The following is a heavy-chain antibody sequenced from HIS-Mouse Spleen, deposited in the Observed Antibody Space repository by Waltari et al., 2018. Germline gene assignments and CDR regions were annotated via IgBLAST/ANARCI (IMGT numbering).Heavy chain of an antibody. CDR1: GGPISRSSSY. V-gene: IGHV4-39*07. CDR3: AREIPYSSSWYDWYFDL. J-gene: IGHJ2*01. Sequence: QLQLQASGPGLVKPSETLSITCTVPGGPISRSSSYWGWIRPPPGKGLVWIGSIYYSGSTYYNPSLKSRVTISVDTSKNQFSLKLSSVTAADTAVYYCAREIPYSSSWYDWYFDLWGRGTLVTVSS. CDR2: IYYSGST. D-gene: IGHD6-13*01.